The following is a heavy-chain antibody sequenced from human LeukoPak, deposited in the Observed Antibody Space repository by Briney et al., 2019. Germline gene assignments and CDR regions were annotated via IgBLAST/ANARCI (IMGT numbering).Heavy chain of an antibody. CDR2: VNQDGSRD. V-gene: IGHV3-7*04. Sequence: GGSLRLSCAASGFNLGDSRMTWVRHPPGEGVEWVANVNQDGSRDHFLDSVEGRFTISRDNRKKSLYIQLSSLRPEDMALYFCVKGDWYFESWGKGTLVPVSS. J-gene: IGHJ4*02. D-gene: IGHD2-21*01. CDR3: VKGDWYFES. CDR1: GFNLGDSR.